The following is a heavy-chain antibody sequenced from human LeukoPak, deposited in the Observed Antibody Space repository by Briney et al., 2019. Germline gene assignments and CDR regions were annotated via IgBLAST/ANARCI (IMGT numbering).Heavy chain of an antibody. D-gene: IGHD3-22*01. Sequence: GGSLRLSCEASGFTFSDYYMTWIRQGPGKGLEWVSYISGSGSGINYADSVKGRFTISRDNAKNSLYLQMNSLRAEDTAVYYCARIGDSGGYYYPSDYWGQGTLVTVSS. CDR1: GFTFSDYY. V-gene: IGHV3-11*04. CDR2: ISGSGSGI. J-gene: IGHJ4*02. CDR3: ARIGDSGGYYYPSDY.